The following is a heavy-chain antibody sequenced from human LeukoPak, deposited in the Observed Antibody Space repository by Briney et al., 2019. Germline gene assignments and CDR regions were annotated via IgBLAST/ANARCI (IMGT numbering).Heavy chain of an antibody. Sequence: GGSLRLSCAASGFTFSSYWMSWVRQAPGKGLEWVANIKQDGSEKYYVDSVKGRFTISRDNAKNSLYLQMNSLRAEDTAVYYCARVEPYSSSWYLSYYYYGMDVWGQGTTVTVSS. CDR1: GFTFSSYW. J-gene: IGHJ6*02. V-gene: IGHV3-7*01. D-gene: IGHD6-13*01. CDR2: IKQDGSEK. CDR3: ARVEPYSSSWYLSYYYYGMDV.